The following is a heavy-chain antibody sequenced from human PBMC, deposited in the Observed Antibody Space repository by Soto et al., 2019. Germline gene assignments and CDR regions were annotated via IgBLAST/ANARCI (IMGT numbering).Heavy chain of an antibody. CDR2: VSHDGVDN. CDR1: GFMFRGYG. V-gene: IGHV3-30*18. Sequence: LRLSCAASGFMFRGYGTHWIRQAPGKGLEWVAVVSHDGVDNYYGDSVMGRCTVSRDDSKNTLLLQIDRVPADDSGVYYCAKLIGGVKASGGPGNRIDP. D-gene: IGHD2-15*01. J-gene: IGHJ5*02. CDR3: AKLIGGVKASGGPGNRIDP.